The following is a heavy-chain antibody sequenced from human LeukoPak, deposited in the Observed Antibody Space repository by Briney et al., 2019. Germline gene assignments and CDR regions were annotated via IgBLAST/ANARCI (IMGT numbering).Heavy chain of an antibody. Sequence: SETLSLTCSVSGDSMSNYYWNWIRQPPGKRLEWIGLIFHSGYTTYNPSLQTRVTMSIDTSKNEFSLTLTSVTTTDTAVYYCVRGHSILGVEARFDPWGQGALVTVSS. J-gene: IGHJ5*02. CDR3: VRGHSILGVEARFDP. D-gene: IGHD3-3*01. CDR2: IFHSGYT. V-gene: IGHV4-59*01. CDR1: GDSMSNYY.